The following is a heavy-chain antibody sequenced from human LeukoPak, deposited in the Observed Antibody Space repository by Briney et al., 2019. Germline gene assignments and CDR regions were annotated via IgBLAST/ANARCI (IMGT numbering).Heavy chain of an antibody. CDR1: GGSISSGDYY. Sequence: SETLSLTCTVSGGSISSGDYYWSWIRQPPGKGLEWIGFIYYSGSTHYNPSLKSRVIISVDTSKNQFSLRLTSVTAADTAVYYCARAAAVAGTSYTFDIWGPGTVVTVSS. CDR2: IYYSGST. J-gene: IGHJ3*02. D-gene: IGHD6-19*01. V-gene: IGHV4-30-4*01. CDR3: ARAAAVAGTSYTFDI.